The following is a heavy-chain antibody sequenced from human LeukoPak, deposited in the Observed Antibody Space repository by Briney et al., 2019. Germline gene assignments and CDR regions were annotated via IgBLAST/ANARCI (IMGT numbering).Heavy chain of an antibody. V-gene: IGHV3-30*04. D-gene: IGHD3-22*01. J-gene: IGHJ6*02. CDR3: AKSYYDSSGSVIGMDV. CDR1: GFTFSSYA. Sequence: GGSLRLSCAASGFTFSSYAMHWVRQAPGKGLEWVAVISYDGSNKYYGDSVKGRFTISRDNSKNTLYLQMNSLRAEDTAVHYCAKSYYDSSGSVIGMDVWGQGTTVTVSS. CDR2: ISYDGSNK.